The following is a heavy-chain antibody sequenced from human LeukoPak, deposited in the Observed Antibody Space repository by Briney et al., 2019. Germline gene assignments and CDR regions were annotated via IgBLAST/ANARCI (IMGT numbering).Heavy chain of an antibody. Sequence: SETLSLTCTVSGGSVSTSDYYWGWIRQTPGKGLEWIGDIFHNGKTNYNPSLKGRVTISTDTSNNQFSLRLPSVTAADTAVYYCARIFDSWGQGTLVTVSS. CDR1: GGSVSTSDYY. V-gene: IGHV4-39*07. J-gene: IGHJ4*02. CDR3: ARIFDS. CDR2: IFHNGKT.